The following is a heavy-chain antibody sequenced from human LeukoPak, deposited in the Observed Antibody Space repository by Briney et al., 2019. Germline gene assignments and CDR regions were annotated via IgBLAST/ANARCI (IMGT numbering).Heavy chain of an antibody. CDR3: ARDVGFIVGATPGAFDI. CDR1: EFTFSNYA. Sequence: GGSLRLSCAASEFTFSNYAMTWVRQAPGKGLEWVSVIYSGGNTYYADSVKGRFTISRDNTKNTLYLQMNSLRADDTAVYYCARDVGFIVGATPGAFDIWGQGTMVTVSS. D-gene: IGHD1-26*01. CDR2: IYSGGNT. V-gene: IGHV3-66*01. J-gene: IGHJ3*02.